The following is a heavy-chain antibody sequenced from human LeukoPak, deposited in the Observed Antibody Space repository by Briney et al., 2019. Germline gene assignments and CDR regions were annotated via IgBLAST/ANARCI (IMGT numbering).Heavy chain of an antibody. CDR2: IRSKTYGGTT. V-gene: IGHV3-49*04. J-gene: IGHJ4*02. CDR3: TGARITVTERIMGDY. Sequence: GGSLRLSCTASGFTFGDYAMSWVRQAPGKGLEWVGFIRSKTYGGTTEYAASVKGRFTISRDDSKSIAYLQMDSLKTEDTAVYFCTGARITVTERIMGDYWGQGTLVTVSS. D-gene: IGHD6-19*01. CDR1: GFTFGDYA.